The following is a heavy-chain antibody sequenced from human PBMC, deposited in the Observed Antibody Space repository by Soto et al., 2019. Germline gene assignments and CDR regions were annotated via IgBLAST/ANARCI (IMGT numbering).Heavy chain of an antibody. CDR2: TWYDGSHK. Sequence: QVQLVESGGGVVQPGRSLRLSCAASGFIFSSCGMHWVRQAPGKGLEWVAGTWYDGSHKYYVESVKGRFTISRDNSKNTLYLQVDSLRADDTAVDYGARESPSSYAPDYWGQGTLVTVSS. J-gene: IGHJ4*02. V-gene: IGHV3-33*01. CDR3: ARESPSSYAPDY. D-gene: IGHD2-2*01. CDR1: GFIFSSCG.